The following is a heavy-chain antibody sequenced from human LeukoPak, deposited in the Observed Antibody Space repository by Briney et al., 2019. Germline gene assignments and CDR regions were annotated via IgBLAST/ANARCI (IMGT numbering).Heavy chain of an antibody. D-gene: IGHD3-22*01. CDR1: GGSFSGYY. CDR3: ARLKTYYYDSSGYSTVGRPRAFDY. Sequence: SEALSLTCAVYGGSFSGYYWSWIRQPPGKGLEWIEQINHSGSTNYNPSLKSRVTISVDTSKNQFTLMLSSVTAADTAVYYCARLKTYYYDSSGYSTVGRPRAFDYWGQGTLVTVSS. V-gene: IGHV4-34*01. CDR2: INHSGST. J-gene: IGHJ4*02.